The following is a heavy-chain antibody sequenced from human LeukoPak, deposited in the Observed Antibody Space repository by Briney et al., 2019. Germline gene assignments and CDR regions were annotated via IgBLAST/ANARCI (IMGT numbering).Heavy chain of an antibody. V-gene: IGHV3-43*02. CDR1: GFTFDDSA. J-gene: IGHJ4*02. CDR2: ISGDGGRT. Sequence: GGSLRLSXAASGFTFDDSAMYWVRQAPGKGLEWVSLISGDGGRTYYADSMKGRFTISRDNSKNSLYLQMNSLRTEDTAVYYCAKDGAYRSGWYSGFDYWGQGTLVTVSS. CDR3: AKDGAYRSGWYSGFDY. D-gene: IGHD6-19*01.